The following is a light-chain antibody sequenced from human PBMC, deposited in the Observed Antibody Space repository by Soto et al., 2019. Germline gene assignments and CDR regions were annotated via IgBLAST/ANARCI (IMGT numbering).Light chain of an antibody. J-gene: IGLJ3*02. CDR2: EGS. CDR1: SSDVGSYTL. CDR3: CSYGGSRV. Sequence: QSVLTQPASVSGSPGQSITISCTGTSSDVGSYTLVSWYQQHPGKAHKLRIYEGSKRPSGVSNRFSGSKSGNTASLTIFGLQAAGEADYCCCSYGGSRVFGGGTKVTVL. V-gene: IGLV2-23*01.